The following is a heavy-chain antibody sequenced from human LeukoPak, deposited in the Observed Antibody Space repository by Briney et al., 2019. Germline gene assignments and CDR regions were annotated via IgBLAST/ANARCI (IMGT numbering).Heavy chain of an antibody. CDR1: GFTFSSYA. Sequence: GGSLRLSCAASGFTFSSYAMRWVRQAPGKGLEWVSTISGSGASTYYADSVKGRFTISRDNSKNTLYLQMNSLRAEDTAVYYCAKQPGSVVDSSGSLSRHWGQGTLVTVSP. CDR2: ISGSGAST. CDR3: AKQPGSVVDSSGSLSRH. J-gene: IGHJ4*02. D-gene: IGHD3-22*01. V-gene: IGHV3-23*01.